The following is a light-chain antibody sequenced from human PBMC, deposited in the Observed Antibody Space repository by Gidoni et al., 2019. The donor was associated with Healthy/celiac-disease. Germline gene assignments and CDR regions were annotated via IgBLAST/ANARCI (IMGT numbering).Light chain of an antibody. CDR2: QDS. V-gene: IGLV3-1*01. Sequence: SYDLTHTPSVSVSPGQTASITCSGDKWGGKYAGWYQQKPGQSPVLVSYQDSQRPSGIPERFSVSNAGNTSTLTISGTQAMEEADYYCQASDSSTHVVVVGGTTLTVL. J-gene: IGLJ2*01. CDR1: KWGGKY. CDR3: QASDSSTHVV.